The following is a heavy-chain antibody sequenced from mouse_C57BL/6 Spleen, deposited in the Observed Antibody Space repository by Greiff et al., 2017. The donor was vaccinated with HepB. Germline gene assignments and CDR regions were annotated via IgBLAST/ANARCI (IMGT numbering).Heavy chain of an antibody. D-gene: IGHD1-1*01. CDR2: IDPSDSYT. V-gene: IGHV1-50*01. CDR3: ARGSANYDDGSDY. J-gene: IGHJ4*01. Sequence: QVQLQQPGAELVKPGASVKLSCKASGYTFTSYWMQWVKQRPGQGLEWIGEIDPSDSYTNYNKKFKGKATLTVDTSSSTAYMQLSSLTSEDSAVYYCARGSANYDDGSDYWGQGTSVTVSS. CDR1: GYTFTSYW.